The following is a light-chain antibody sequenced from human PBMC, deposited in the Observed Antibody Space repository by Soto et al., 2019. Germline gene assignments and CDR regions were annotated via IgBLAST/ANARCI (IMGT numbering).Light chain of an antibody. CDR2: WAS. CDR3: QQYYITPFT. CDR1: QSVLHSSNSKSY. Sequence: DIVMTQSPDSLAVSLGERATINCKSSQSVLHSSNSKSYLAWYQQRPGQPPKLLIYWASTRESGVPDRFSGSGSGPDFTLTISSLQAEDVAVYYCQQYYITPFTFGPGTKVDIK. V-gene: IGKV4-1*01. J-gene: IGKJ3*01.